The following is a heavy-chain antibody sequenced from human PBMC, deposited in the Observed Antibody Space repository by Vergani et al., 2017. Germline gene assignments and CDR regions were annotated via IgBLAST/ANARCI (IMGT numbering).Heavy chain of an antibody. V-gene: IGHV3-23*01. CDR2: ISGSGGST. Sequence: EVQLLESGGGLVQPGGSLRLSCAASGFTFSSYAMSWVRQAPGKGPEWVSAISGSGGSTYYADSVKGRFTMSRDNSKNTLYLQMNSLRAEDTAVYYCTKDRSHWLVSERDYGGQGTLATVS. CDR3: TKDRSHWLVSERDY. CDR1: GFTFSSYA. J-gene: IGHJ4*02. D-gene: IGHD6-19*01.